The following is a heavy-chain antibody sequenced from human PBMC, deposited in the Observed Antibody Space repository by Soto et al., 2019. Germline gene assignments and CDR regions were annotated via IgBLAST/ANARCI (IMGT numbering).Heavy chain of an antibody. D-gene: IGHD3-3*01. CDR3: AKDGDLWSGYYTGADDAFDI. CDR2: ISYDGSNK. CDR1: GFTFSSYG. Sequence: QVQLVESGGGVVQPGRSLRLSCAASGFTFSSYGMHWVRQAPGKGLEWVAVISYDGSNKYYADSVKGRFTISRDNSKNTLHLKMNFLRVDDTAVYYCAKDGDLWSGYYTGADDAFDIWGRGTMVTVSS. J-gene: IGHJ3*02. V-gene: IGHV3-30*18.